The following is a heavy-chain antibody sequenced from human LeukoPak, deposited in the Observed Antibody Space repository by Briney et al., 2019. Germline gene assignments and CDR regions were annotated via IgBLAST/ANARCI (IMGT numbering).Heavy chain of an antibody. Sequence: SETLSLTCTVSGGSISSYYWSWIRQPPGKGLEWIGYIYYSGSTNYNPSLKSRVTISVDTSKNQLSLKLSSVTAADTAVYYCASSPGSGYYTWGQGTLVTVSS. CDR1: GGSISSYY. CDR3: ASSPGSGYYT. J-gene: IGHJ5*02. V-gene: IGHV4-59*01. CDR2: IYYSGST. D-gene: IGHD3-22*01.